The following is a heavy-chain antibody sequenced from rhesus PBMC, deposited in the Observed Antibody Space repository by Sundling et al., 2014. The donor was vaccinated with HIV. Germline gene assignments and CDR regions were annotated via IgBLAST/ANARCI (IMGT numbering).Heavy chain of an antibody. V-gene: IGHV4-99*01. Sequence: QVQLQESGPGLVKPSETLSLTCAVSGDSISSGYYWTWIRQTPGKGLEYIGYIRGSSGNTHYNPSLKSRVTISRDTSKNQFSLNLSSVTAADTAVYYCGIPHSALDYWGQGFLVSVSP. CDR1: GDSISSGYY. D-gene: IGHD1-44*01. J-gene: IGHJ4*01. CDR2: IRGSSGNT. CDR3: GIPHSALDY.